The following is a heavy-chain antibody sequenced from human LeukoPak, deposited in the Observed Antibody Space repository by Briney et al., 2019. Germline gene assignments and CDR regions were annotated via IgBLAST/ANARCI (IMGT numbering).Heavy chain of an antibody. V-gene: IGHV3-23*01. CDR1: GFAFSTYA. J-gene: IGHJ4*02. Sequence: GGSLRLSCAASGFAFSTYAMSWVRQAPGKGLEWVSSISGSGSNAYYADSVKGQFTISRDSSKSTLYLQMNSLRAEVTAVYYCAKSLTVTTRIHSIDPRGQGTLVTVSS. CDR3: AKSLTVTTRIHSIDP. CDR2: ISGSGSNA. D-gene: IGHD4-17*01.